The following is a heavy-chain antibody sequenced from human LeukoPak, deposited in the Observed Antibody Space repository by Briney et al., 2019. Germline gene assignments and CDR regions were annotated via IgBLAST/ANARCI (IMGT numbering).Heavy chain of an antibody. CDR3: ARSIVGATYFDY. CDR1: GFTFSSYT. D-gene: IGHD1-26*01. V-gene: IGHV3-21*01. J-gene: IGHJ4*02. CDR2: ISSSSSYI. Sequence: GGSLRLSCAASGFTFSSYTINGVGRAPGKGREWVSSISSSSSYIYYADSVKGRFTISRDNAKNSLYLQMNSLRAEDTAVYYCARSIVGATYFDYWGQGTLVTVSS.